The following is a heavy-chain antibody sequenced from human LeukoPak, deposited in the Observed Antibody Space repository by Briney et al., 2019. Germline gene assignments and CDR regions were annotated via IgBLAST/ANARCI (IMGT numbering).Heavy chain of an antibody. CDR3: ARAIPSPGYTGPFDP. CDR1: GGSITNGGHY. D-gene: IGHD2-2*02. Sequence: SETLSLTCTVSGGSITNGGHYWNWIRQPPGKGLEWIGYIYHSGSHNYNPSLRSRVSMSFDRSKNQFSLNLTSVTAADTAVYFCARAIPSPGYTGPFDPWGQGILITVSP. CDR2: IYHSGSH. J-gene: IGHJ5*02. V-gene: IGHV4-30-2*01.